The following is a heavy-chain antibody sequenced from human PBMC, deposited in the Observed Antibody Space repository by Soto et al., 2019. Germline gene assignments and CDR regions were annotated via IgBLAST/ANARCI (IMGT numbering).Heavy chain of an antibody. CDR1: GFTFSSYE. V-gene: IGHV3-48*03. J-gene: IGHJ6*02. CDR3: ARDHKGGYYYYGMDV. CDR2: ISSSGSTI. Sequence: EGSLRLSCAASGFTFSSYEMNWVRQAPGKGLEWVSYISSSGSTIYYADSVKGRFTISRDNAKNSLYLQMNSLRAEDTAVYYCARDHKGGYYYYGMDVWGQGPTVTVSS.